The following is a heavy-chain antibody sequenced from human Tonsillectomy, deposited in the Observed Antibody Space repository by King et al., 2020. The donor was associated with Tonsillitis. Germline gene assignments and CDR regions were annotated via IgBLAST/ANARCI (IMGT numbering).Heavy chain of an antibody. V-gene: IGHV3-23*04. J-gene: IGHJ4*02. CDR3: AKEYYDILTGYYARPFDS. CDR2: ISGSGGST. D-gene: IGHD3-9*01. Sequence: VQLVESGGGLVQPGGSLRLSCAASGFTFSNYAMSWVRQAPGKGLEWVSAISGSGGSTYYADSVKGRFTISRDNSKNTLYLQVNSLRAEDTAVYYCAKEYYDILTGYYARPFDSWGQGTLVTVSS. CDR1: GFTFSNYA.